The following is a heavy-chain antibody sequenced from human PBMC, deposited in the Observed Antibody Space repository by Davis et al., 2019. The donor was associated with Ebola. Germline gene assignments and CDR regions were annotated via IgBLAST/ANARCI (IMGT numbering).Heavy chain of an antibody. Sequence: ASVKVSCKTSGYTFTNYGITWVRQAPGQGLEWMGWINPYNNNTNYAQNVQGQVTMSADKSISTAYMQWSSLKASDTALYYCARRIDVYKELNIHFYLDSWGQGTLVTVSS. V-gene: IGHV1-18*04. D-gene: IGHD1-7*01. CDR1: GYTFTNYG. J-gene: IGHJ4*02. CDR3: ARRIDVYKELNIHFYLDS. CDR2: INPYNNNT.